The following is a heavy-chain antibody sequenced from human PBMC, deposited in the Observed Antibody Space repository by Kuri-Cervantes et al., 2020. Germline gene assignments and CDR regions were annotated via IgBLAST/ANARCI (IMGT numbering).Heavy chain of an antibody. D-gene: IGHD4-17*01. CDR2: GYYTGST. CDR3: ARHTFYGAYFDD. CDR1: RVSIDSISYY. V-gene: IGHV4-39*01. Sequence: SETLSLTCTVSRVSIDSISYYWGWIRQPPGKGLEWIGSGYYTGSTYYNPSLKSRVNLSVDTSRKEVSLELNSVTAADTAVYYCARHTFYGAYFDDWGPGILVTVSS. J-gene: IGHJ4*02.